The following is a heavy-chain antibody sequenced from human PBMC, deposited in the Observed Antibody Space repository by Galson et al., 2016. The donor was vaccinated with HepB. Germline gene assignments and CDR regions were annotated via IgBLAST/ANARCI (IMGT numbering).Heavy chain of an antibody. CDR1: GFILTNYW. Sequence: SLRLSCAVSGFILTNYWMTWVRQAPGKGLEWVAIIKGAGSEKYYVGSVEGRFTISRDNSKNSVYLQMTTLRAEDTALYYCARVFVADYGVIWYPDLWGRGTLVTVSS. CDR3: ARVFVADYGVIWYPDL. J-gene: IGHJ2*01. D-gene: IGHD4-17*01. CDR2: IKGAGSEK. V-gene: IGHV3-7*01.